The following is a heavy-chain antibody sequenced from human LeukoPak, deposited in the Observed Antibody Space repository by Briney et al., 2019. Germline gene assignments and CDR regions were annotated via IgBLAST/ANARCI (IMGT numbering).Heavy chain of an antibody. CDR1: GFSFSTYW. V-gene: IGHV3-23*01. Sequence: PGGSLRLSCETSGFSFSTYWMSWVRQPPGKGLEWVSAISGSGGSTYYADSVKGRFTISRDNSKNTLYLQMNSLRAEDTAVYYCAKVGGGSDPTDYWGQGTLVTVSS. CDR2: ISGSGGST. D-gene: IGHD1-26*01. CDR3: AKVGGGSDPTDY. J-gene: IGHJ4*02.